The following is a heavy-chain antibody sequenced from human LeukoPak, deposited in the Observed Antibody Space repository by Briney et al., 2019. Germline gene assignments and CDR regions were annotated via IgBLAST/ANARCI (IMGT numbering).Heavy chain of an antibody. CDR2: ISGSGGST. CDR3: AKGFRGGYYYYYGMDV. Sequence: PGGSLRLSCAASGFTFSSYAMSWVRQAPGKGLEWVSAISGSGGSTYCADSVKGRFTISRDNSKNTLYLQMNSLRAEDTAVYYCAKGFRGGYYYYYGMDVWGQGTTVTASS. CDR1: GFTFSSYA. V-gene: IGHV3-23*01. J-gene: IGHJ6*02. D-gene: IGHD3-10*01.